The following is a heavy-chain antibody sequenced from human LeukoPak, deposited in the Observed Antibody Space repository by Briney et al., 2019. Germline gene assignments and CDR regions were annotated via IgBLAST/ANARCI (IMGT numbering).Heavy chain of an antibody. Sequence: GGSPRLSCAASGFTFSSYSMNWVRQAPGKGLEWVSYISSSSSTIYYADSVKGRFTISRDNAKNSLYLQMDSLRDEDTAVYYCARARYSSSWYFDYWGQGTLVTVSS. CDR1: GFTFSSYS. V-gene: IGHV3-48*02. CDR3: ARARYSSSWYFDY. D-gene: IGHD6-13*01. CDR2: ISSSSSTI. J-gene: IGHJ4*02.